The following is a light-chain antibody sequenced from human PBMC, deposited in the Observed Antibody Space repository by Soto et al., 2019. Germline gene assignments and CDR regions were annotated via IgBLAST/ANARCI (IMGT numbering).Light chain of an antibody. J-gene: IGLJ2*01. V-gene: IGLV4-69*01. CDR1: SGHSSYA. Sequence: QLVLTQSPSASASLGASVKLTCTMSSGHSSYAIAWHQQQPEKGPRYLMKLNSDGSHSKGDGIPDRFSGSSSGAERYLTISRLQSEDEADYYCQTWGTGIHVVFGGGTKGTVL. CDR3: QTWGTGIHVV. CDR2: LNSDGSH.